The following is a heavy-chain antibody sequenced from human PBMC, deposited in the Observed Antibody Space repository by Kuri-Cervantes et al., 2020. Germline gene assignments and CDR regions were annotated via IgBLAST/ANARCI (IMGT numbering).Heavy chain of an antibody. J-gene: IGHJ4*02. CDR1: GFTFDDYA. Sequence: GESLKISCAASGFTFDDYAMHWVRQAPGKGLEWVSYISSSSSTIYYAVSVKGRFTISRDNAKNSLYLPMNSLSAEDTAVYYCARARSNFGSGSYVDYWGQGTLVTVSS. V-gene: IGHV3-48*04. CDR3: ARARSNFGSGSYVDY. CDR2: ISSSSSTI. D-gene: IGHD3-10*01.